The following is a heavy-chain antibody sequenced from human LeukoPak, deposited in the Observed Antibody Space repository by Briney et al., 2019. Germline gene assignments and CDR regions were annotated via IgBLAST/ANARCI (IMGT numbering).Heavy chain of an antibody. CDR3: ARGGHDFNPFYC. V-gene: IGHV3-23*01. CDR1: GFTFSTYA. J-gene: IGHJ4*02. CDR2: FKGGGGDP. D-gene: IGHD2-21*02. Sequence: GGSLRLSCAASGFTFSTYAMGWVRQPPGKGLEWVSSFKGGGGDPFYADSVRGRFTISRDNSKNTLYLQLNSLRAEDTAVYFRARGGHDFNPFYCWGQGALVTVSS.